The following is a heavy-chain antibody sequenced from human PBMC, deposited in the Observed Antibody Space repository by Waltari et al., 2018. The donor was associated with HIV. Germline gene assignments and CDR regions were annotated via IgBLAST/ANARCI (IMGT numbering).Heavy chain of an antibody. CDR1: GFTFSDYV. V-gene: IGHV3-73*01. D-gene: IGHD3-10*01. CDR2: IKTKGDNYAT. J-gene: IGHJ6*02. CDR3: TRPGGSRTNGVDV. Sequence: EVQLVESGGDLVQPEGSLKLSCSAFGFTFSDYVMNWVRQASGKGLQWVARIKTKGDNYATTYIASVRGRFSISRDDSKNTVYLQMNNLKTEDTAVYYCTRPGGSRTNGVDVWGQGATVTVSS.